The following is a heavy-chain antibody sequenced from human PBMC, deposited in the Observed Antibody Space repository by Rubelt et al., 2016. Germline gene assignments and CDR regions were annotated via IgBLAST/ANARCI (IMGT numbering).Heavy chain of an antibody. V-gene: IGHV3-48*03. CDR2: ISSSGSTI. CDR1: GFTFSRYW. CDR3: VRGGARYFDF. Sequence: EVQLVESGGGLVQPGGSLRLSCAASGFTFSRYWMSWVRQAPGKGLEWVSYISSSGSTIKYADSVKGRFTISRDNAKNSLYLQMHSLRVEDTAVYYCVRGGARYFDFWGQGTLVTVSS. D-gene: IGHD1-26*01. J-gene: IGHJ4*02.